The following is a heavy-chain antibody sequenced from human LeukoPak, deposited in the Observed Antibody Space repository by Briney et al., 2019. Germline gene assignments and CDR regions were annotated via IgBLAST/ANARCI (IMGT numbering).Heavy chain of an antibody. CDR3: AKDRCSNGIGCYYYYMDV. CDR2: ISYDGSNE. Sequence: GGSLRLSCAASGFTFSSYVMHWVRQAPGKGLEWVAIISYDGSNEQCADSVKGRFSISRDSSKNILYLQMNSLRAEDTAVYYCAKDRCSNGIGCYYYYMDVWGKGTTVTISS. D-gene: IGHD2-8*01. CDR1: GFTFSSYV. V-gene: IGHV3-30*04. J-gene: IGHJ6*03.